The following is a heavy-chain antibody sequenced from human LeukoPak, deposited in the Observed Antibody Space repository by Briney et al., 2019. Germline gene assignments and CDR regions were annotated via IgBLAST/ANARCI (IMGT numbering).Heavy chain of an antibody. V-gene: IGHV1-8*01. CDR3: ARGLGGGRSIFGVVKLYYYYMDV. Sequence: GASVKVSCKASGYTFTSYDINWVRQATGQGLGWEGWMNPNSGSTSYAQTFQGRVTITRTTSTSTAYMELSSLRSEDTAVYYCARGLGGGRSIFGVVKLYYYYMDVWGKGTTVTVSS. D-gene: IGHD3-3*01. J-gene: IGHJ6*03. CDR2: MNPNSGST. CDR1: GYTFTSYD.